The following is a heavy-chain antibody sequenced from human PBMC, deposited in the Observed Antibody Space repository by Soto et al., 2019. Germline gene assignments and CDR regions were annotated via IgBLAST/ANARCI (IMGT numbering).Heavy chain of an antibody. D-gene: IGHD2-21*02. CDR2: IYWDDDK. CDR3: IQSRCGGDCLQSYASYYYYGMDV. V-gene: IGHV2-5*02. J-gene: IGHJ6*01. CDR1: AFSLSTGGVG. Sequence: QITLKESGPTLVKPTQTLTLTCTFSAFSLSTGGVGVGWIRQPPGKALEWLALIYWDDDKRYSPSLRSRLTITKDTSKNQVVVTMTNMDPVDTATYYCIQSRCGGDCLQSYASYYYYGMDVW.